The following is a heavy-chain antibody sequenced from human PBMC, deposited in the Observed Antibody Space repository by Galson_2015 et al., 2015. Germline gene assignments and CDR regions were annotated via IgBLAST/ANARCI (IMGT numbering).Heavy chain of an antibody. CDR2: IRYDGSQT. Sequence: SLRLSCAASGFIFRNYWMVWVRQTLEKGLEWVAKIRYDGSQTFYVDSVKGRFTISRDNAENSLYLQMNSLRADDTAVYYCARDANRGGEFDYWGQGALVTVSS. D-gene: IGHD1-14*01. J-gene: IGHJ4*02. V-gene: IGHV3-7*03. CDR1: GFIFRNYW. CDR3: ARDANRGGEFDY.